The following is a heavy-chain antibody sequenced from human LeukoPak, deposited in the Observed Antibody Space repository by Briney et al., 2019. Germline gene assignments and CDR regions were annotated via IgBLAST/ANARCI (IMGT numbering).Heavy chain of an antibody. CDR1: GLTFSSYS. CDR2: ISSSSSTI. Sequence: PGGSLRLSCAASGLTFSSYSMTWVRQAPGKGLEWVSYISSSSSTIYYADSVKGRFTISRDNAKNSLYLQMNSLRAEDTAVYYCARDIYYGSGSSIVYWGQGTLVTVSS. V-gene: IGHV3-48*04. CDR3: ARDIYYGSGSSIVY. J-gene: IGHJ4*02. D-gene: IGHD3-10*01.